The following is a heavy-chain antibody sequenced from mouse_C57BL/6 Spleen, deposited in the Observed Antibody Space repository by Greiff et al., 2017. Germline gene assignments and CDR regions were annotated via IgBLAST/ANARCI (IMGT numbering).Heavy chain of an antibody. CDR1: GYAFRSSW. J-gene: IGHJ4*01. CDR3: ASSAQAHYAMDY. D-gene: IGHD3-2*02. V-gene: IGHV1-82*01. Sequence: QVQLQQSGPELVKPGASVKISCKASGYAFRSSWMNWVKQRPGKGLEWIGRIYPGDGDTNYNGKFKGKATLTADKSSSTAYMQLSSLTSEDSAVYFCASSAQAHYAMDYWGQGTSVTVSS. CDR2: IYPGDGDT.